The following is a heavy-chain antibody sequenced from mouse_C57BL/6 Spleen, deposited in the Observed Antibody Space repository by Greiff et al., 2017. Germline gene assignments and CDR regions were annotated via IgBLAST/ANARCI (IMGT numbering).Heavy chain of an antibody. CDR2: IDPSDSYT. V-gene: IGHV1-50*01. Sequence: QVQLQQPGAELVKPGASVKLSCKASGYTFTSYWMQWVKQRPGQGLEWIGEIDPSDSYTNSNQKFKGKATLTVDPSSSTAYMQLSSLTSEDSAVYYCARPGGFDYWGQGTTLTVSS. J-gene: IGHJ2*01. CDR3: ARPGGFDY. CDR1: GYTFTSYW.